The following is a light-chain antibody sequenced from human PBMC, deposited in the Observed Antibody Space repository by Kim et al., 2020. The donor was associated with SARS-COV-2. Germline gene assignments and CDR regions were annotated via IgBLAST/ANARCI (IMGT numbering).Light chain of an antibody. CDR2: STD. J-gene: IGLJ1*01. Sequence: GGTVTLTCGSNTGAVASGHYANWFQQKPGQAPRALIYSTDKKHAWTPARFTGSLLGGKAALTLSGVQPEDEAEYYCVLAYGGAYVFGTGTKVTVL. CDR3: VLAYGGAYV. CDR1: TGAVASGHY. V-gene: IGLV7-43*01.